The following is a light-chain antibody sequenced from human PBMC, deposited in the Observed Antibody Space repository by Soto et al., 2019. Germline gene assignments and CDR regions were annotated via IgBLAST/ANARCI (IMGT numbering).Light chain of an antibody. Sequence: QSALTQPPSASGSPGQSVTISCTGSSSDVGGYDYVSWYQQHPGKAPKLMIYEVYKRPSGVPDRFSGSKSGNTASLTVSGLQAEDEADYYCSSHAGSINVAFGGGPKLTVL. CDR3: SSHAGSINVA. CDR1: SSDVGGYDY. J-gene: IGLJ2*01. V-gene: IGLV2-8*01. CDR2: EVY.